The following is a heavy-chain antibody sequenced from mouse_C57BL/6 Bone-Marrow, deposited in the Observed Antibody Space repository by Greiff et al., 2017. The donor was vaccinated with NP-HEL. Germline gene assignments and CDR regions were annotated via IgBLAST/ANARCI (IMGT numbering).Heavy chain of an antibody. CDR2: IWTGGGT. J-gene: IGHJ2*01. V-gene: IGHV2-9-1*01. D-gene: IGHD2-3*01. Sequence: VQLVESGPGLVAPSQSLSITCTVSGFSLTSYAISWVRQPPGKGLEWLGVIWTGGGTNYNSALKSRLSISKDNSKSQVFLKMNSLQTDDTARYYCARISDGYYVGYFDYWGQGTTLTVSS. CDR1: GFSLTSYA. CDR3: ARISDGYYVGYFDY.